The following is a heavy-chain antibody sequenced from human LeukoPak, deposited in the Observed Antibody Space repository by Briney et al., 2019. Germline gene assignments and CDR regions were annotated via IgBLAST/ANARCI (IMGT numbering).Heavy chain of an antibody. D-gene: IGHD6-13*01. V-gene: IGHV3-21*01. J-gene: IGHJ4*02. CDR3: ARRLMAAAGYYFDY. CDR1: GFTFSSYS. CDR2: ISSSSSYI. Sequence: GGSLRLSCAASGFTFSSYSMNWVRQAPGKGLEWVSSISSSSSYIYYADSVKGRFTISRDNAKNSLYLQMNSLRAEDTAVYYCARRLMAAAGYYFDYWGQGTLVTVSS.